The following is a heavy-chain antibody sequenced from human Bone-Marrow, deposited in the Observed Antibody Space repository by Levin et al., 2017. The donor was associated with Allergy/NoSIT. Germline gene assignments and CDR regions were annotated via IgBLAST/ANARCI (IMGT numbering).Heavy chain of an antibody. D-gene: IGHD4-11*01. CDR2: ISSSSGTI. J-gene: IGHJ6*02. CDR1: GFTLNTYS. CDR3: ARETYTMDV. Sequence: PGGSLRLSCAASGFTLNTYSMNWVRQAPGKGLEWVSYISSSSGTIQYADSVKGRFTISRDNAKNSLSLQMNSLRAEDTAVYYCARETYTMDVWGQGISVIVSS. V-gene: IGHV3-48*01.